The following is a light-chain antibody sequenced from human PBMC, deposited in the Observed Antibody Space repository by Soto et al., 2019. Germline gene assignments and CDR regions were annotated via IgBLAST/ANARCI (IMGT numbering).Light chain of an antibody. CDR2: DAS. Sequence: EIVLTQSPATLSLSLEERATLSCRASQSVSSYLAWYQQKPGQAPRPLIYDASNRATGIPARFSGSGSGTDFTLTISSLEPEDFAVYYCQQRSNWPPITCGQGTRLEIK. CDR1: QSVSSY. CDR3: QQRSNWPPIT. J-gene: IGKJ5*01. V-gene: IGKV3-11*01.